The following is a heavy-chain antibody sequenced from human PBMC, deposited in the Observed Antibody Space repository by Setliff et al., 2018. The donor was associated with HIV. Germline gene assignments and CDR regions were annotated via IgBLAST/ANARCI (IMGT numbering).Heavy chain of an antibody. CDR3: ARRVPHLDY. CDR2: IIPIFGTA. Sequence: SVKVSCKASGGTFSSYAISWVRQAPGQGLEWMGGIIPIFGTANYAQKFQGRVTLTTDTSTSTAYMELSGLTSDDTAVYYCARRVPHLDYWGQGTLVTVSS. J-gene: IGHJ4*02. D-gene: IGHD3-3*02. V-gene: IGHV1-69*05. CDR1: GGTFSSYA.